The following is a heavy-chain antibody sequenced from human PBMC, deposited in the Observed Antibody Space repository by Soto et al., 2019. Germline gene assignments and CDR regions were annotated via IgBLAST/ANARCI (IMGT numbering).Heavy chain of an antibody. CDR1: GGSISSGDYY. CDR3: ARAVRGSYYDY. J-gene: IGHJ4*02. V-gene: IGHV4-30-4*01. CDR2: IYYSGST. Sequence: QVQLQESGPGLVKPSQTLSLTCTVSGGSISSGDYYWSWIRQPPGKGLEWIGYIYYSGSTYYNSASKSRVTISLDTSKNQLSLKLSSVTAADTAVYSCARAVRGSYYDYWGQGTLVSVSS. D-gene: IGHD1-26*01.